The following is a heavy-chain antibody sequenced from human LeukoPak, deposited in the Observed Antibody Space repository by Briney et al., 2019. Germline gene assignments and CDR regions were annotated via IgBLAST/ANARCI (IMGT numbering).Heavy chain of an antibody. CDR3: ARAGSSSWYYFDY. CDR1: GYTFTSYY. CDR2: INPSGGST. D-gene: IGHD6-13*01. J-gene: IGHJ4*02. V-gene: IGHV1-46*01. Sequence: ASVKVSCKASGYTFTSYYMHWVRQAPGLGLEWMGIINPSGGSTNYAQKFQGRVTMTRDTSTSTAYMELSSLRSEDTAVYYCARAGSSSWYYFDYWGQGTLVTVSS.